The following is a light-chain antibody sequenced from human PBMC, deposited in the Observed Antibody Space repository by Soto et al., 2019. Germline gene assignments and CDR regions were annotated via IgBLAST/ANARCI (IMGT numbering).Light chain of an antibody. J-gene: IGKJ4*01. CDR1: QSVSSW. Sequence: DIQQTQSPSPLSASVGDRVTITCRASQSVSSWLDWYQQKPGKAPNLLIYQASTLESGVPSRFNGSGSGTEVTLPISGLQPDDFATHYCQQYNSYSTFGGGTKVEIK. CDR2: QAS. V-gene: IGKV1-5*03. CDR3: QQYNSYST.